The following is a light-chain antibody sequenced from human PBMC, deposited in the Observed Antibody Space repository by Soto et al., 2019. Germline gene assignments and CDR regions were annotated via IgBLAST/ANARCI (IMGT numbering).Light chain of an antibody. CDR1: QSVTNNY. V-gene: IGKV3-20*01. J-gene: IGKJ1*01. CDR2: GAS. CDR3: QQYASSRT. Sequence: NVLSPSPGTLSFSPGGRTTLSCKASQSVTNNYLAWFQQKPGQAPRLLMYGASSRATGIPDRFSGSGSGTDFTLTITRLEPEDFAVYYCQQYASSRTFGQGTKVDIK.